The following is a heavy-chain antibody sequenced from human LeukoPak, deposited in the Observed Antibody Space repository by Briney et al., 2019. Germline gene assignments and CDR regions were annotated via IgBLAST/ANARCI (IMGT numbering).Heavy chain of an antibody. CDR3: AKAARWGDFDY. D-gene: IGHD3-16*01. CDR2: ISWNSGSI. V-gene: IGHV3-9*01. CDR1: GFTFDDYA. Sequence: GRSLRLCCAASGFTFDDYAMHWVRQAPGKGLEWVSGISWNSGSIGYADSVKGRFTISRDNAKNSLYLQMNSLRAEDTALYYCAKAARWGDFDYWGQGTLVTVSS. J-gene: IGHJ4*02.